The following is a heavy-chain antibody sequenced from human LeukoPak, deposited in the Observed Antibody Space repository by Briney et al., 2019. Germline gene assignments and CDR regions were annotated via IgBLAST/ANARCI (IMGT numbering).Heavy chain of an antibody. CDR3: VRGIAATGNDY. D-gene: IGHD6-13*01. CDR2: INSDGSST. J-gene: IGHJ4*02. V-gene: IGHV3-74*01. CDR1: GFTFSNYW. Sequence: GGSLRLSCAASGFTFSNYWMHWVRQAPGKGLVWVSLINSDGSSTNYADSVKGRFTISRDNAKNTLYLQMNSLRAEDTAVYYRVRGIAATGNDYWGQGTLVTVSS.